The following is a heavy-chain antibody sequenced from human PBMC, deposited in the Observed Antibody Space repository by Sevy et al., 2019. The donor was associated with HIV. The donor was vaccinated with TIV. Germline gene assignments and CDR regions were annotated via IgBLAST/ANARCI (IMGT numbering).Heavy chain of an antibody. D-gene: IGHD6-19*01. J-gene: IGHJ4*02. CDR3: ATSLRAVAAPWGDFDY. Sequence: GGSLRLSCAASGFTFRSAWMNWVRQVPGKGLEWVGRIKSKTDDGTVDYAAPVKGRFTISRDDSQNTLYLEMSSLKTDDTAVYYCATSLRAVAAPWGDFDYWGQGTLVTVSS. CDR2: IKSKTDDGTV. V-gene: IGHV3-15*01. CDR1: GFTFRSAW.